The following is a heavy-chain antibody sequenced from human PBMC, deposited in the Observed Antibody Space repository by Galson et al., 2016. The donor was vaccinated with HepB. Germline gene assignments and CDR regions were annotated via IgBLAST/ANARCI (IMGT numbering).Heavy chain of an antibody. D-gene: IGHD5-24*01. CDR3: ARDTRDGYIDGAFDI. V-gene: IGHV4-59*01. CDR2: VCDTGST. Sequence: SETLSLTCSVSGGSISDSCWSWIRQPPGKGLEWVGYVCDTGSTNSNPSLKRRVFISLDTSRNQFSLRVSSVTAADTAVYFCARDTRDGYIDGAFDIWGQGTMVTVSS. CDR1: GGSISDSC. J-gene: IGHJ3*02.